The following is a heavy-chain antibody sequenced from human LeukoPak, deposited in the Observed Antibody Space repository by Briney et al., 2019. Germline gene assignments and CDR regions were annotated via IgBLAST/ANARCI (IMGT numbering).Heavy chain of an antibody. Sequence: GGSLRLSCAVSGITLSNYGMSWVRQAPGKGLEWVSGISGSGGGTNYADSVKGRFTISRDNARNTLYLQMNSLRVEDTAAYFCAKRGVVIRVILVGFHKEAYYFDSWGQGALVTVSS. CDR2: ISGSGGGT. V-gene: IGHV3-23*01. D-gene: IGHD3-22*01. J-gene: IGHJ4*02. CDR1: GITLSNYG. CDR3: AKRGVVIRVILVGFHKEAYYFDS.